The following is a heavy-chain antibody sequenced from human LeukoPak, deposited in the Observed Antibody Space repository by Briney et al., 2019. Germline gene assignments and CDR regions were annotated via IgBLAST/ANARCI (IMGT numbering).Heavy chain of an antibody. D-gene: IGHD3-3*01. CDR2: IKQDGSEK. CDR1: GFTFSNYW. CDR3: ARHNHEYDWDY. V-gene: IGHV3-7*01. J-gene: IGHJ4*02. Sequence: GGSLRLSCVGSGFTFSNYWLTWVRQAPGKGLECVANIKQDGSEKSYVDSVKGRFTISRNNAKNSLYLQMNSLRAEDTAVYYCARHNHEYDWDYWGQGTLVTVSS.